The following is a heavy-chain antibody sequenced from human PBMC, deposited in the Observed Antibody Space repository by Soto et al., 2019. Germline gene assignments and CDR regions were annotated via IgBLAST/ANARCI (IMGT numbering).Heavy chain of an antibody. D-gene: IGHD3-9*01. V-gene: IGHV4-34*01. CDR2: INHSGST. Sequence: PSETLSLTCAVYGGSFSGYYWSWIRQPPGKGLEWIGEINHSGSTNYNPSLKSRVTISVDTSKNQFSLKLSSVTAADTAVYYCAGGSYDILTGYYIWGQGTLVTVSS. J-gene: IGHJ4*02. CDR1: GGSFSGYY. CDR3: AGGSYDILTGYYI.